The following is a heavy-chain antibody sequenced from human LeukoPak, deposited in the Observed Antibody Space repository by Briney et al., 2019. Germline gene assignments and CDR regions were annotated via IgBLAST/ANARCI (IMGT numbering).Heavy chain of an antibody. Sequence: SETLSLTCAVSGGSISSSNWWSWVRQPPGQGLEWIGEIYHSGSTNYNPSLKSRVTISVDKSKNQFSLKLSSVTAADTAVYYCARSGRNGIAVAGVDYWGQGTLVTVSS. CDR3: ARSGRNGIAVAGVDY. J-gene: IGHJ4*02. V-gene: IGHV4-4*02. D-gene: IGHD6-19*01. CDR2: IYHSGST. CDR1: GGSISSSNW.